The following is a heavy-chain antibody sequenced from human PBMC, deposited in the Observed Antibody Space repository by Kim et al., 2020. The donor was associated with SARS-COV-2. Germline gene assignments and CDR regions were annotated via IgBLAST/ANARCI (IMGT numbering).Heavy chain of an antibody. CDR3: ARRLTVSRNYYDSSGYTNWFDP. V-gene: IGHV1-8*01. CDR1: GYTFTSYD. D-gene: IGHD3-22*01. J-gene: IGHJ5*02. Sequence: ASVKVSCKASGYTFTSYDINWVRQATGQGLEWMGWMNPNSGNTGYAQKFQGRVTMTRNTSISTAYMELSSLRSEDTAVYYCARRLTVSRNYYDSSGYTNWFDPWGQGTLVTVSS. CDR2: MNPNSGNT.